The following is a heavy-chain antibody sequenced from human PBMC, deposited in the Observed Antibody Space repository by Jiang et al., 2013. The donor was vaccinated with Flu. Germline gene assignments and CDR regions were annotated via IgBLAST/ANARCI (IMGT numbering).Heavy chain of an antibody. D-gene: IGHD4-17*01. Sequence: TVSGGSISSSSYYWGWIRQPPGKGLEWIGSIYYSGSTYYNPSLKSRVTISVDTSKNQFSLKLSSVTAADTAVYYCARHEATVNSMQWFDPWGQGTLQWFDPWGQGTLVTVSS. J-gene: IGHJ5*02. CDR2: IYYSGST. CDR1: GGSISSSSYY. V-gene: IGHV4-39*07. CDR3: ARHEATVNSMQWFDPWGQGTLQWFDP.